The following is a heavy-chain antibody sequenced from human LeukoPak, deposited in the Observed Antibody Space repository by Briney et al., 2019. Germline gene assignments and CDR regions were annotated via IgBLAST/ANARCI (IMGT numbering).Heavy chain of an antibody. Sequence: SETLSLTCTVSGGSISSYYWSWIRQPPGKGLEWIGYIYYSGSTNYNPSLKSRVTISVDTSKNQFSLKLSSVTAADTAVYYCEMKGSSGYYYYVVWGQGTLVTVSS. CDR1: GGSISSYY. V-gene: IGHV4-59*01. CDR3: EMKGSSGYYYYVV. J-gene: IGHJ4*02. CDR2: IYYSGST. D-gene: IGHD3-22*01.